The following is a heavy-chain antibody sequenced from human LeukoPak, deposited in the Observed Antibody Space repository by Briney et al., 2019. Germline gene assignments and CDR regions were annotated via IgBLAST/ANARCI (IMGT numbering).Heavy chain of an antibody. D-gene: IGHD3-10*01. CDR2: ISGSGGST. J-gene: IGHJ4*02. V-gene: IGHV3-23*01. CDR3: AKDQDYYDSGGIDY. Sequence: GGSLRPSCAASGFTFTNYAMSWVRQAPGKGLEWVSGISGSGGSTYYADSVKGRFTISRDNSRNTLYLQMNSLRAEDTAVYYCAKDQDYYDSGGIDYWGQGTLVTVSS. CDR1: GFTFTNYA.